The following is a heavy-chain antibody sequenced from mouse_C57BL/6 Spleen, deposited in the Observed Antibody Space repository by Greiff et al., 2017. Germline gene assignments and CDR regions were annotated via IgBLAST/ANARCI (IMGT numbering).Heavy chain of an antibody. V-gene: IGHV10-1*01. CDR3: VRDDYGPFAY. CDR1: GFSFNTYA. D-gene: IGHD2-4*01. J-gene: IGHJ3*01. Sequence: EVHLVESGGGLVQPKGSLKLSCAASGFSFNTYAMNWVRQAPGKGLEWVARIRSKSNNYATYYADSVKDRFTISRDDSESMLYLQMNNLKTEDTAMYYCVRDDYGPFAYWGQGTLVTVSA. CDR2: IRSKSNNYAT.